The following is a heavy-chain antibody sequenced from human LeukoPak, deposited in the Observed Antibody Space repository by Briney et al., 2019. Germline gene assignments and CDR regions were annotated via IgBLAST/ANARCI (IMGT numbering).Heavy chain of an antibody. J-gene: IGHJ3*02. Sequence: SETLPLTCTVSGGSISSSSYYWGWIRQPPGKGLEWIGSIHDSGSTYYNPSLKSRVTISVDTSKNQFSLKLSSVTAADTAVYYCARDFRGSVDAFDIWGQGTMVAVSS. CDR1: GGSISSSSYY. CDR2: IHDSGST. CDR3: ARDFRGSVDAFDI. V-gene: IGHV4-39*07.